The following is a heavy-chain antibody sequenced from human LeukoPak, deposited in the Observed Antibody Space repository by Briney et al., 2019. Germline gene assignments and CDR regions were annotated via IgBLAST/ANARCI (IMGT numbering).Heavy chain of an antibody. Sequence: SETLSLTCTVSGGSISSYYWSWIRQPPGKGLEWIGYIYYSGSTNYNPSLKSRVTISVDTSKDQFSLKLSSVTAADTAVYYCARDAPQIGWFDPWGQGTLVIVSS. J-gene: IGHJ5*02. CDR2: IYYSGST. CDR3: ARDAPQIGWFDP. CDR1: GGSISSYY. V-gene: IGHV4-59*01.